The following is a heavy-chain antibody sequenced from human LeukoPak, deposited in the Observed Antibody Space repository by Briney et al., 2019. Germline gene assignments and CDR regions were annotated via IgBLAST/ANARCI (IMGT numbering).Heavy chain of an antibody. J-gene: IGHJ4*02. Sequence: PSETLSLTCTVSGDSISNYYWSWIRQPPGKGLEWIGSIYYSGSTYYNPSLKSRVTISVDTSKNQFSLRLSSVTAADTAVYYCARQRGYNYVEGVYFDYWGQGTLVTVSS. V-gene: IGHV4-59*05. CDR1: GDSISNYY. D-gene: IGHD5-18*01. CDR3: ARQRGYNYVEGVYFDY. CDR2: IYYSGST.